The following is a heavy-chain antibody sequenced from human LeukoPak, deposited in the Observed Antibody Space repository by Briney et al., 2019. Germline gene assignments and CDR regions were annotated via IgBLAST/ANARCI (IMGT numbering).Heavy chain of an antibody. Sequence: PSEPLSLTCAVSGDSFSSHYWTWIRQSPGTGLEWIGYISHIGRTNYNPSLKSRVTISIDTSKNQFSLKLRSVTAADTAVYYCARDLVTVTKGFDIWGQGTMVSVSS. V-gene: IGHV4-59*11. J-gene: IGHJ3*02. CDR1: GDSFSSHY. CDR2: ISHIGRT. CDR3: ARDLVTVTKGFDI. D-gene: IGHD4-17*01.